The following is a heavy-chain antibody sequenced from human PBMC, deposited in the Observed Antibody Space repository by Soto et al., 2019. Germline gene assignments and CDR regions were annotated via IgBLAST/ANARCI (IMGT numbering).Heavy chain of an antibody. J-gene: IGHJ4*02. CDR3: ASHPEYRSLYYFDY. CDR1: GFPFSRYR. D-gene: IGHD6-6*01. CDR2: ISSRSSYI. V-gene: IGHV3-21*01. Sequence: RGSLILSCPASGFPFSRYRNNRARQAPGKGLKRDSSISSRSSYIYYADTVKGRFTISRDNANNSLFLQMNSLRAEDTAVYYWASHPEYRSLYYFDYWCQGT.